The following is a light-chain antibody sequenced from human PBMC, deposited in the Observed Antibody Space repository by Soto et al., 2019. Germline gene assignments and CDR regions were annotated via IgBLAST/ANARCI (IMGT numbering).Light chain of an antibody. J-gene: IGKJ2*01. CDR2: QIS. CDR1: QSLVHSDGNTY. CDR3: MQAPHFPMA. Sequence: DIVMTQTPLSSPVTLGQPASISCRSSQSLVHSDGNTYLSWLQQRPGQPPRLLIYQISNRFSWVTYRFSCSRAGTEFTMNISRVEAEDVGVYYCMQAPHFPMAFGQGTKMEIK. V-gene: IGKV2-24*01.